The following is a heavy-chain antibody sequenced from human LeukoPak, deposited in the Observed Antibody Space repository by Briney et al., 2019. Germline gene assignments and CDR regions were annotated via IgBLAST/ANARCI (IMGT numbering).Heavy chain of an antibody. V-gene: IGHV1-18*01. CDR3: ARDSGYSSSWYHRFDP. CDR2: ISAYNGNT. D-gene: IGHD6-13*01. Sequence: ASVKVSCKASGYTFTSYGISWVRQAPGQGLEWMGWISAYNGNTNYAQKLQGRVTMTTDTSTSTAYMELRRLRSDDTAVYYCARDSGYSSSWYHRFDPWGQGTLVTVSS. CDR1: GYTFTSYG. J-gene: IGHJ5*02.